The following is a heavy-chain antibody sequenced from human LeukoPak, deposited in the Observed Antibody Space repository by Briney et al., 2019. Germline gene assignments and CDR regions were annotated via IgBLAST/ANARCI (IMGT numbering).Heavy chain of an antibody. CDR3: ARDDWLGYCSGGSCLVDY. D-gene: IGHD2-15*01. CDR1: GYTFTSYD. CDR2: MNPNSGNT. V-gene: IGHV1-8*03. Sequence: ASVKVSCKASGYTFTSYDLNWVRQATGQGLEWMGWMNPNSGNTGYAQKFQGRVTITRNTSISTAYMELSSLRSEDTAVYYCARDDWLGYCSGGSCLVDYWGQGTLVTVSS. J-gene: IGHJ4*02.